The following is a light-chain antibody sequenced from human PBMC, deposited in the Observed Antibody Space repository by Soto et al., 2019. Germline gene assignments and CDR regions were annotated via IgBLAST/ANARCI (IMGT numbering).Light chain of an antibody. CDR3: MQALQTRTT. CDR1: QSLLHSNGYNY. CDR2: LGS. J-gene: IGKJ2*01. Sequence: DIVMTQSPLSLPVTPGEPASISCRSSQSLLHSNGYNYLDWYLQKPGQSPQLLIYLGSNRASGVPDRFSGSGSGTDFTLKISRVEAEDVGVYYCMQALQTRTTFGQGTKVDIK. V-gene: IGKV2-28*01.